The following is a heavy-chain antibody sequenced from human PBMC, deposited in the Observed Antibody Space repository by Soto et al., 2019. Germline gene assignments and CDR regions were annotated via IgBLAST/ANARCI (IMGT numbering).Heavy chain of an antibody. V-gene: IGHV4-39*01. J-gene: IGHJ5*02. CDR2: IHYSGTT. D-gene: IGHD3-3*01. Sequence: LSLTCTVSGGSIRHSSFYWGWLRQPPGKGLDWIGTIHYSGTTYYNPSLKSRVTISVDTSKNQFSLKLSSVTAADTAMYYCARLWSGYLDWFDPWGQGTLVTVSS. CDR1: GGSIRHSSFY. CDR3: ARLWSGYLDWFDP.